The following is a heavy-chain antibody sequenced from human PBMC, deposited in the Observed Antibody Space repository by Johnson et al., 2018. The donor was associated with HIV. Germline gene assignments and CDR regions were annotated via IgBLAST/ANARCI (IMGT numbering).Heavy chain of an antibody. D-gene: IGHD1-26*01. V-gene: IGHV3-30*14. CDR1: GFTFSSYA. Sequence: QVQLVESGGGVVQPGRSLRLSCAASGFTFSSYAMHWVRQAPGKGLEWVAVISYDGSNKYYADSVKGRFTISRDNSKNTLYLQMNSLRAEDTAVYYCAKDVFTEREDDVFDVWGQGTMVTVSS. CDR2: ISYDGSNK. J-gene: IGHJ3*01. CDR3: AKDVFTEREDDVFDV.